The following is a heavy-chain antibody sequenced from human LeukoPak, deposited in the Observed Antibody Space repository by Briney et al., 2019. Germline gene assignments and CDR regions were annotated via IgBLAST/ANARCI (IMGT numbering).Heavy chain of an antibody. J-gene: IGHJ4*02. CDR3: AHSLVRGRSSPFDY. CDR2: IYWDDDK. V-gene: IGHV2-5*02. D-gene: IGHD3-10*01. CDR1: GFSLTTSGVG. Sequence: ESGPTLVKPTQTLTLTCSFSGFSLTTSGVGVGWIRQPPGKALEWLALIYWDDDKRYSPFLKSRLNITKDTSTDQVVLTMTNMDPVDTATYYCAHSLVRGRSSPFDYWGQGTLVTVSS.